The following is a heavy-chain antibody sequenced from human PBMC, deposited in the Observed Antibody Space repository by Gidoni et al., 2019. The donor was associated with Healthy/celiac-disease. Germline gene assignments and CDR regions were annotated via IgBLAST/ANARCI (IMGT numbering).Heavy chain of an antibody. CDR2: ISGSGGST. D-gene: IGHD6-6*01. V-gene: IGHV3-23*01. Sequence: EVQLLESGGGLVQPGGSLRLSCAASGFTFSSYAMCGVRQAPGKGREWGSAISGSGGSTYYADAVKGRFTISRDNSKNTLYLQMNSLRAEDTAVYYCAKDPRTAARLQVDYWGQGTLVTVSS. CDR3: AKDPRTAARLQVDY. J-gene: IGHJ4*02. CDR1: GFTFSSYA.